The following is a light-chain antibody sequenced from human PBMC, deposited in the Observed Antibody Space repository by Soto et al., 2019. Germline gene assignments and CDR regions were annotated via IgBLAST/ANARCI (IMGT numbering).Light chain of an antibody. CDR2: EGT. J-gene: IGLJ2*01. CDR1: SSDVGGYIV. CDR3: CSYVGSSVI. V-gene: IGLV2-23*01. Sequence: QSALTQPASVSGSPGQSITISCTRTSSDVGGYIVVSWYQQHPGKAPKLIIYEGTQRPSGVSYRFSGSKSGNSAFLTISGLQAEDEAFYFCCSYVGSSVIFGGGTKVTVL.